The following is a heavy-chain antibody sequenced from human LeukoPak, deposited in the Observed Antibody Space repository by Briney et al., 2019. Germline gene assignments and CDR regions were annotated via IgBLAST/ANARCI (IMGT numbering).Heavy chain of an antibody. CDR1: GDSVSSNSAA. CDR2: TYYRSKWFY. CDR3: AREYSQEQLLS. D-gene: IGHD3-22*01. V-gene: IGHV6-1*01. J-gene: IGHJ5*02. Sequence: SQTLSLTCAISGDSVSSNSAAWNWIRQSPSGGLEWLGRTYYRSKWFYNYAVSVKSRITINPDTSKNQFSLQLNPVTPDDTAVYYCAREYSQEQLLSWGQGTLVTVSS.